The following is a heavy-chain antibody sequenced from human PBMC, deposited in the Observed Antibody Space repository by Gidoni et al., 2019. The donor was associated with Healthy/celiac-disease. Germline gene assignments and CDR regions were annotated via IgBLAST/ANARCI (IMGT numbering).Heavy chain of an antibody. CDR2: INPSGGST. CDR3: ATVLRTDAFDI. J-gene: IGHJ3*02. Sequence: VQLVQSGAEVTKPGASVKVSCKASGYTFTSYYMPWVRQAPGQGLEWMGIINPSGGSTSYAQKFQGIVTMTRDTSTSTVYMELSSLRSEDTAVYYCATVLRTDAFDIWGQGTMVTVSS. D-gene: IGHD3-16*01. V-gene: IGHV1-46*03. CDR1: GYTFTSYY.